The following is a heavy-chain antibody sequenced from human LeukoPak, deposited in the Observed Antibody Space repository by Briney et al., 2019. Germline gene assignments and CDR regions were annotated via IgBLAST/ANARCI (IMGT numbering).Heavy chain of an antibody. D-gene: IGHD3-10*01. J-gene: IGHJ4*02. V-gene: IGHV4-34*01. Sequence: SETLSLTCAVYGGSFSGYYWSWIRQPPGKGLEWIGEINHSGSTDYNPSLKSRVTISVDTSKNQFSLKLSSVSAADTAVYYCARRASKVRGVIITVFDYWGQGTLVTVSS. CDR1: GGSFSGYY. CDR2: INHSGST. CDR3: ARRASKVRGVIITVFDY.